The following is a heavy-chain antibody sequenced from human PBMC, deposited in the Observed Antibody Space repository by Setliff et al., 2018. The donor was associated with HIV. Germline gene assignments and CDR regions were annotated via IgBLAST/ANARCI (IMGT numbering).Heavy chain of an antibody. V-gene: IGHV1-3*04. CDR2: LRTGTGDA. J-gene: IGHJ4*01. CDR3: VRRATAAEVFDY. D-gene: IGHD6-13*01. Sequence: ASVKVSCKASGYTFTGYYMHWVRQAPGQGLEWMGWLRTGTGDASYSVKFQGRLTITRDTSANTAYMELSNLRSEDTAVYYCVRRATAAEVFDYWGQGTMVTVSS. CDR1: GYTFTGYY.